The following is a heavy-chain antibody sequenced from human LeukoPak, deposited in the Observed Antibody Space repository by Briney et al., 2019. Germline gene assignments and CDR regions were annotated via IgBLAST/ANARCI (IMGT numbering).Heavy chain of an antibody. J-gene: IGHJ6*01. CDR2: MSWNGVMT. Sequence: GGSLRLSCEAWGLKFYESVTSWLRRTPGRGLEGVASMSWNGVMTVYVHSVKRSFTISRENPINAVYLHVHSLRPEDTALYDCVRVLGCALGSSSVVSYCGLDVWGQGTTVIVSS. V-gene: IGHV3-20*01. CDR3: VRVLGCALGSSSVVSYCGLDV. D-gene: IGHD3-10*01. CDR1: GLKFYESV.